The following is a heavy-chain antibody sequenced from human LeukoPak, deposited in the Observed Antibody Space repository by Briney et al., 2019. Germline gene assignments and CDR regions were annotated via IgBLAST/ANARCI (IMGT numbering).Heavy chain of an antibody. V-gene: IGHV1-2*06. CDR1: GYTFTGYY. D-gene: IGHD3-3*01. CDR2: INPNSGGT. J-gene: IGHJ4*02. Sequence: GASVKVSCKASGYTFTGYYMHWVRQAPGQGLEWMGRINPNSGGTNYAQKFQGRVTMTRDTSISTAYMELSRLRSDDTAVYYCARVPIFGVVTIDYWGQGTLVTVSS. CDR3: ARVPIFGVVTIDY.